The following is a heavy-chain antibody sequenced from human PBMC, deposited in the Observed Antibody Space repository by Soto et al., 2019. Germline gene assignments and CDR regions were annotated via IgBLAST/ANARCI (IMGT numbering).Heavy chain of an antibody. J-gene: IGHJ4*02. V-gene: IGHV3-53*01. CDR3: ASAVVATVLDY. CDR1: GFTVSSNY. CDR2: IYSGGST. D-gene: IGHD5-12*01. Sequence: EVQLVESRGGLIQPGGSLRLSCAASGFTVSSNYMSWVRQAPGKGLEWVSVIYSGGSTYYADSVKGRFTISRDNSKNTLYLQMNSLRAEDTAVYYCASAVVATVLDYWGQGTLVTVSS.